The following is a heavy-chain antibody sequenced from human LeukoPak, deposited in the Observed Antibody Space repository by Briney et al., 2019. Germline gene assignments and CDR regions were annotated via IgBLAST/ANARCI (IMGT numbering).Heavy chain of an antibody. Sequence: GGSLRLSCAASGFTFSSYWMHWVCQAPGKGLVWVSRINSDGSSTSYADSVKGRFTISRDNAKNTLYLQMNSLRAEDTAVYYCARFLDYCSSTSCSTTDYWGQGTLVTVSS. CDR2: INSDGSST. CDR3: ARFLDYCSSTSCSTTDY. CDR1: GFTFSSYW. D-gene: IGHD2-2*02. J-gene: IGHJ4*02. V-gene: IGHV3-74*01.